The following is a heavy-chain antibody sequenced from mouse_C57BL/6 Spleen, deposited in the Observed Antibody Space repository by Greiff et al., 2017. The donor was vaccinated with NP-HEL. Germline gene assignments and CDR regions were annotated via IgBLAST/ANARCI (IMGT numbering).Heavy chain of an antibody. CDR1: GYSFTGYY. J-gene: IGHJ4*01. D-gene: IGHD3-1*01. V-gene: IGHV1-42*01. Sequence: EVQRVESGPELVQPGASVKISCKASGYSFTGYYMNWVKQSPDKSLEWIGEINPSTGGTTYNQKFKAKATLTVDKSSSTAYMQLKSLTSEDSAVDYCARSGGSYYAMDYWGQGTSVTVSS. CDR2: INPSTGGT. CDR3: ARSGGSYYAMDY.